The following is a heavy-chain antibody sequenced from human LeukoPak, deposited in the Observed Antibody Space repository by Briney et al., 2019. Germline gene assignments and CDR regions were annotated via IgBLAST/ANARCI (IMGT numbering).Heavy chain of an antibody. J-gene: IGHJ4*02. CDR2: INQDATKE. Sequence: GGSLRLSCAASGFTFSNYWMTWVRQAPGKGLEWVAVINQDATKEYYMDSVKARFTISRDNAKNSVSLQMNSLRAEDTAVHYCVRDGGVSGYDLLDYWGQGTLVTVSS. CDR3: VRDGGVSGYDLLDY. V-gene: IGHV3-7*01. D-gene: IGHD5-12*01. CDR1: GFTFSNYW.